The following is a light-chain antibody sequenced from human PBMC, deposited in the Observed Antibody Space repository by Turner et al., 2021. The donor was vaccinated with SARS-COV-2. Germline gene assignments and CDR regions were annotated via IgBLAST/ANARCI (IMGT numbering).Light chain of an antibody. CDR2: KDS. V-gene: IGLV3-25*02. CDR1: ALPKQY. Sequence: SYELTQPPSVSVSPGQTARITCSGDALPKQYAYWYQQKPGKAPVLVIYKDSERPSGIPERISGSSSGKIVTLTISGVQAEDEADYYCQSVDSSGSSVVFGGGTKLTVL. CDR3: QSVDSSGSSVV. J-gene: IGLJ2*01.